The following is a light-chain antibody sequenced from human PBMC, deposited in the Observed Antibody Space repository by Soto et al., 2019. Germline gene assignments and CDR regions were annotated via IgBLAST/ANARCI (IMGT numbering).Light chain of an antibody. J-gene: IGKJ1*01. CDR1: QSVLYSSNNKNY. CDR3: QQYYSTPQT. Sequence: IVMTQSPASLAVSLGERATINCKSSQSVLYSSNNKNYLAWYQQKPGQPPKLLIYWASTRESGVPDRFSGSGSGTDFTLTISSLQAEDVAVYYCQQYYSTPQTFGQGTKVDI. V-gene: IGKV4-1*01. CDR2: WAS.